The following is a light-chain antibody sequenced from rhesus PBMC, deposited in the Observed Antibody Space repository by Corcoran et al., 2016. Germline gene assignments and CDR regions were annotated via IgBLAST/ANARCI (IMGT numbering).Light chain of an antibody. V-gene: IGKV3-53*02. CDR3: QKYRTSPRT. Sequence: QVILTQSPATLSLSPGERATLSCRASQSVSTYLAWYQQKPGKAPTLLNYDASSRATGIPDRVSGSGSGTEFTLNISSLEPEDFAVYYCQKYRTSPRTFGQGTKVEIK. CDR2: DAS. J-gene: IGKJ1*01. CDR1: QSVSTY.